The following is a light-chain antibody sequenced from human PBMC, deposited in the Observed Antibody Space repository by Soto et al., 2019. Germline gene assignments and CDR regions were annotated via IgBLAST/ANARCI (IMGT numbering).Light chain of an antibody. Sequence: EIVLTQSPGTLSLSPGERATLSCRASQSIGSGYLAWYQQKPGQAPRLLIFAISTRAPGIPDRFSGSGSGKDFSLTIRRLEPEDFAVYYCQQYWSSWWTVGQGTKVDSK. CDR1: QSIGSGY. CDR2: AIS. CDR3: QQYWSSWWT. J-gene: IGKJ1*01. V-gene: IGKV3-20*01.